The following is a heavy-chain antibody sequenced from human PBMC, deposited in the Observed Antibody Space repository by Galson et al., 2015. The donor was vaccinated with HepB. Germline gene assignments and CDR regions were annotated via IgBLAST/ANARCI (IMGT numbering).Heavy chain of an antibody. CDR1: GFTFSRCA. CDR2: IWNDGSRK. J-gene: IGHJ4*02. CDR3: ARGENASGYRPDY. V-gene: IGHV3-33*01. D-gene: IGHD3-22*01. Sequence: LRLSCAGPGFTFSRCAMHWVRHAPGKGLEWVTIIWNDGSRKLYGNSVRGQFTISRDNSKNTVYLQMNSLRAEDTGVYYCARGENASGYRPDYWGQGTLVIVSS.